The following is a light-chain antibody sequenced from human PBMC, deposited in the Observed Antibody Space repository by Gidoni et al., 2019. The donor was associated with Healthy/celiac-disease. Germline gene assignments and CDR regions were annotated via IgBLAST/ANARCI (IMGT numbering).Light chain of an antibody. CDR1: QSVSSSY. J-gene: IGKJ3*01. V-gene: IGKV3-20*01. Sequence: VLPTSPGTLSLSPGERASLSCRASQSVSSSYLAWYQQHPGQAPRLLIYGASSRATGIPDRFSGSGSGTDFTLSISRLEPEAFAVYYCQQYRGFTFGPGTKVDIK. CDR2: GAS. CDR3: QQYRGFT.